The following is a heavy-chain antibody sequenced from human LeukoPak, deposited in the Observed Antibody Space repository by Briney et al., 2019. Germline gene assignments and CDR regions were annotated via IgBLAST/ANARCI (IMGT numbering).Heavy chain of an antibody. D-gene: IGHD6-13*01. Sequence: GGSLRLSCAASGFTFSDYYMSWLRQAPGKGLEWVSYISSSGSTIYYADSVKGRFTISRDNAKNSLYLQMNSLRAEDTAVYYCASPYSSSWLPDAFDIWGQGTMVTVSS. CDR2: ISSSGSTI. V-gene: IGHV3-11*01. CDR3: ASPYSSSWLPDAFDI. CDR1: GFTFSDYY. J-gene: IGHJ3*02.